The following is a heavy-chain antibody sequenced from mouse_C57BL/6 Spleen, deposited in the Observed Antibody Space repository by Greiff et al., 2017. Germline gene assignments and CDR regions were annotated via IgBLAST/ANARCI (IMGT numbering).Heavy chain of an antibody. D-gene: IGHD1-1*01. CDR3: ARNRDYGSSSFAY. J-gene: IGHJ3*01. Sequence: QVQLKQSGAELVKPGASVKLSCKASGYTFTSYWMQWVKQRPGQGLEWIGEIDPSDSYTNYNQKFKGKATLTVDTSSSTAYMQLSSLTSEDSAVYYCARNRDYGSSSFAYWGQGTLVTVSA. CDR1: GYTFTSYW. CDR2: IDPSDSYT. V-gene: IGHV1-50*01.